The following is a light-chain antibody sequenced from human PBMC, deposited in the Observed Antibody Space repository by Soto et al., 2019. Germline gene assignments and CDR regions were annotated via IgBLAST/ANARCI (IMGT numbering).Light chain of an antibody. J-gene: IGLJ2*01. CDR1: ILAKKY. Sequence: SYELTQPSSVSVSPGQTARITCSGDILAKKYARWFQQKPGQAPVVVIYKDSERPSGIPERFSGSSSGTTVTLTISGAHAEDAADYFCYSAADNNVVFGGGTQLTVL. V-gene: IGLV3-27*01. CDR3: YSAADNNVV. CDR2: KDS.